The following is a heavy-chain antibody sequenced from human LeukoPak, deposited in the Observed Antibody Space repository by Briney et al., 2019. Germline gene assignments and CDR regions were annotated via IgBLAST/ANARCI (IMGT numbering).Heavy chain of an antibody. D-gene: IGHD6-13*01. V-gene: IGHV4-39*01. Sequence: SETLSLTCTVSGGSISSSSYYWGWIRQPPGQGLEWIGSIYYSGSTYYNPYLKSRVTISVDTSKNQFSLKLSSVTAAATAVYYCARRWIYSSSWYDYWGQGTLVTVSS. J-gene: IGHJ4*02. CDR3: ARRWIYSSSWYDY. CDR1: GGSISSSSYY. CDR2: IYYSGST.